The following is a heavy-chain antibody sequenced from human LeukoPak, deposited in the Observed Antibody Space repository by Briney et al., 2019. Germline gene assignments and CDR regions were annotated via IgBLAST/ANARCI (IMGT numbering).Heavy chain of an antibody. J-gene: IGHJ4*02. Sequence: GGSQTLSCAASGFTFSDYSMNWVRQAPGKGLEWVSGISWNSGSIGYADSVKGRFTISRDNAKNSLYLQMNSLRAEDMALYYCAKDSTSYSSSSHFDYWGQGTLVTVSS. V-gene: IGHV3-9*03. CDR2: ISWNSGSI. CDR1: GFTFSDYS. D-gene: IGHD6-6*01. CDR3: AKDSTSYSSSSHFDY.